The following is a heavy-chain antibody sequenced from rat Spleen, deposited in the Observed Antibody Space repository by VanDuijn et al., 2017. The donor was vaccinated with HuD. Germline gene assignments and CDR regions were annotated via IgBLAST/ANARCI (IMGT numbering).Heavy chain of an antibody. D-gene: IGHD1-6*01. J-gene: IGHJ4*01. V-gene: IGHV4-2*01. CDR2: INKDSSTI. Sequence: EVKLVESGSGLVQPGRSLKLSCAASGFNFNDYWMGWVRQAPGKGLEWIGEINKDSSTINYTSSLKDKFTISRDSAQNTLYLQMSKLGSEDTAIYYCAREYTTDYYYFRLVMDAWGQGASVTVSS. CDR3: AREYTTDYYYFRLVMDA. CDR1: GFNFNDYW.